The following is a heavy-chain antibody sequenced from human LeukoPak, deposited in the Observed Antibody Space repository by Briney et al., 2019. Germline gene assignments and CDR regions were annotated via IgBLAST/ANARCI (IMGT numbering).Heavy chain of an antibody. J-gene: IGHJ4*02. V-gene: IGHV3-30*04. Sequence: GGSLRLSCAASGFTFSSYAMHCVRQAPGKGLEWVAVISYDGSNKYYADSVKGRFTISRDNSKNTLYLQMNSLRAEDTAVYYCASGTGVANFDYWGQGTLVTVSS. D-gene: IGHD3-3*01. CDR1: GFTFSSYA. CDR3: ASGTGVANFDY. CDR2: ISYDGSNK.